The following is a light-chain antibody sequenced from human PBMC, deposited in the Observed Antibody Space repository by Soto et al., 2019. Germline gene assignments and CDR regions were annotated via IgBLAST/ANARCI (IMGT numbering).Light chain of an antibody. CDR3: LQHNSLPLT. V-gene: IGKV1-17*01. CDR1: QGIRNA. J-gene: IGKJ2*01. Sequence: DIQMTQSPSSLSASVGDRVTITCRSSQGIRNALAWYQQKPGKAPKRLIYAVSTLQSGVPSRFSGTGSRTEFTLTINSLQPDDFATYYCLQHNSLPLTFGQGTKLEIK. CDR2: AVS.